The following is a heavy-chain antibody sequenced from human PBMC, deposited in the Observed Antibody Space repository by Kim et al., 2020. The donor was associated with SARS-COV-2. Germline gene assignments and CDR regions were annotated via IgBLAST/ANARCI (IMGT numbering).Heavy chain of an antibody. J-gene: IGHJ4*02. D-gene: IGHD1-7*01. CDR3: ARDPTGDWNYYFDY. V-gene: IGHV3-30*07. Sequence: ADSVKSRFTISRDNSKNTLDLQMNSLRAEDTAVYYCARDPTGDWNYYFDYWGQGTLVTVSS.